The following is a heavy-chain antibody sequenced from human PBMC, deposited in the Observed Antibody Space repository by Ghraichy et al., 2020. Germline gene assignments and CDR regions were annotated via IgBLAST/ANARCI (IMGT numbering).Heavy chain of an antibody. CDR1: GDSITSGPYS. Sequence: TLSLTCTVSGDSITSGPYSWTWIRQHPGKGLEWIGHIDYSGNSYYNASLKSRVTISIDTSRSKLSLRLRSVTAADTAVYYCATVARGHRFDYWGQGTLVTVSS. CDR2: IDYSGNS. D-gene: IGHD5-12*01. J-gene: IGHJ4*02. CDR3: ATVARGHRFDY. V-gene: IGHV4-31*03.